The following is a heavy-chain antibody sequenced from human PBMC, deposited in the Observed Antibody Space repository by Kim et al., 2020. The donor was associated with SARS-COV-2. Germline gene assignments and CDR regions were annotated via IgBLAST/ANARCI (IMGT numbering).Heavy chain of an antibody. Sequence: GGSLRLSCAASGFTFSNYAMGWVRQAPGKGLEWVASISGSGGSTYYADSVKGRFTISRDNSKNTLYLQMNSLRAEDTAMYYCAKEAFEQQLSPLDYWGQGTLVTVSS. CDR3: AKEAFEQQLSPLDY. CDR1: GFTFSNYA. J-gene: IGHJ4*02. V-gene: IGHV3-23*01. CDR2: ISGSGGST. D-gene: IGHD6-13*01.